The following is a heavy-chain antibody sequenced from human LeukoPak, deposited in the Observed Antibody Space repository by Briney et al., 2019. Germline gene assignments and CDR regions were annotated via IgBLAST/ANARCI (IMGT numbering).Heavy chain of an antibody. J-gene: IGHJ4*02. CDR2: IGKDGSEK. D-gene: IGHD2-21*01. V-gene: IGHV3-7*03. Sequence: PGGSLRLSCAASGFDFPNYWMVWVRQAPEKGLEWVASIGKDGSEKSYGDSVKGRFTISRDNARNSLYLHMSSLSVEDTAVYYCTRDIVYLQLQNWGQGALVTVSS. CDR1: GFDFPNYW. CDR3: TRDIVYLQLQN.